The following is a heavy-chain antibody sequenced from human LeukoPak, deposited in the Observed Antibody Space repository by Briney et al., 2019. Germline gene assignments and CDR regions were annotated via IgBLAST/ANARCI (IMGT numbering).Heavy chain of an antibody. Sequence: GGSLRLSCAASGFTFSTASLHWVRQAPGRGLEWVSAFGTGLGTSYPDSVQGRFTISRDNSKNTLVLQMNSLRAEDTAVYYCARSSGWWSLDYWGQGTLVTVSS. CDR2: FGTGLGT. V-gene: IGHV3-23*01. D-gene: IGHD6-19*01. J-gene: IGHJ4*02. CDR1: GFTFSTAS. CDR3: ARSSGWWSLDY.